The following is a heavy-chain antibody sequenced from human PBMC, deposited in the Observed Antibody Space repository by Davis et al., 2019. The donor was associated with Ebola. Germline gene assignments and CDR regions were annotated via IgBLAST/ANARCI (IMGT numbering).Heavy chain of an antibody. CDR1: GFTFSSYG. V-gene: IGHV3-66*01. Sequence: GESLKISCAASGFTFSSYGMHWVRQAPGKGLEWVSVIYSGGSTYYADSVKGRFTISRDNSKNTLYLQMNSLRAEDTAVYYCARDTPHDILTGYPSDVWGQGTTVTVSS. CDR2: IYSGGST. CDR3: ARDTPHDILTGYPSDV. D-gene: IGHD3-9*01. J-gene: IGHJ6*02.